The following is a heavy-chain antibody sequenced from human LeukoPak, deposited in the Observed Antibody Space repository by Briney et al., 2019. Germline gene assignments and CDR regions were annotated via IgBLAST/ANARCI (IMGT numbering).Heavy chain of an antibody. Sequence: GGSLRLSCAASGFTFSSYGMSWVRQAPGKGLEWVSSISSSSSYIYYADSVKGRFTISRDNAKNSLYLQMNSLRAEDTAVYYCARSRIAAAEDYFDYWGQGTLVTVSS. V-gene: IGHV3-21*01. CDR2: ISSSSSYI. J-gene: IGHJ4*02. CDR3: ARSRIAAAEDYFDY. D-gene: IGHD6-13*01. CDR1: GFTFSSYG.